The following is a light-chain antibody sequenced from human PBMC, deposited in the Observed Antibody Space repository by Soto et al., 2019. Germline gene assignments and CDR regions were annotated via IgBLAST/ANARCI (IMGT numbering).Light chain of an antibody. CDR2: VAS. CDR1: QSVSSN. CDR3: QQYNKWPQT. V-gene: IGKV3-15*01. Sequence: VMTQSPATLSVSPGERATLSCRASQSVSSNLAWYQQKPGQTPRLLIYVASTRAPGIPARFSGSGSGTEFTLTISSLQSEDFAVYYCQQYNKWPQTFGQGTKVDIK. J-gene: IGKJ1*01.